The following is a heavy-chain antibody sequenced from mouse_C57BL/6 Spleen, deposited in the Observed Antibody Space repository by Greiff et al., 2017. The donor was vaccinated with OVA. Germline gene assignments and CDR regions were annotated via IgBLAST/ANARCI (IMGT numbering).Heavy chain of an antibody. CDR1: GYTFTDYY. D-gene: IGHD2-1*01. CDR2: INPNNGGT. CDR3: AREGGNYDHYYAMDY. V-gene: IGHV1-26*01. Sequence: EVQLQQSGPELVKPGASVKISCKASGYTFTDYYMNWVKQSHGKSLEWIGDINPNNGGTSYNQKFKGKATLTVDKSSSTAYMELRSLTSEDSAVYYCAREGGNYDHYYAMDYWGQGTSVTVSS. J-gene: IGHJ4*01.